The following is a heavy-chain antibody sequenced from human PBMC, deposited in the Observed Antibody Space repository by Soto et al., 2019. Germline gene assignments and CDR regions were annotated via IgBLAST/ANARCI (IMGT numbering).Heavy chain of an antibody. CDR1: GGSVSSGSYY. CDR2: IYYSGST. Sequence: QVQLQESGPGLVKPSETLSLTCTVSGGSVSSGSYYWSWIRQPPGKGLEWIGYIYYSGSTNYNPSLKSRVTISVATSKNQFSVKLSSVTAADTAVYYCVSELLYWQWLAQVDYWGQGTLVTVSS. J-gene: IGHJ4*02. D-gene: IGHD6-19*01. V-gene: IGHV4-61*01. CDR3: VSELLYWQWLAQVDY.